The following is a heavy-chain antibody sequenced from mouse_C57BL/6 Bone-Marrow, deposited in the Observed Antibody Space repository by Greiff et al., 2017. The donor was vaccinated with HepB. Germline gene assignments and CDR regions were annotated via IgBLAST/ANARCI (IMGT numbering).Heavy chain of an antibody. CDR2: IDPANGNT. CDR1: GFNIKNTY. CDR3: ASPIYDGYSWFAY. V-gene: IGHV14-3*01. Sequence: EVQGVESVAELVRPGASVKLSCTASGFNIKNTYMHWVKQRPEQGLEWIGRIDPANGNTKYAPKFQGKATITADTSSNTAYLQLSSLTSEDTAIYYCASPIYDGYSWFAYWGQGTLVTVSA. D-gene: IGHD2-3*01. J-gene: IGHJ3*01.